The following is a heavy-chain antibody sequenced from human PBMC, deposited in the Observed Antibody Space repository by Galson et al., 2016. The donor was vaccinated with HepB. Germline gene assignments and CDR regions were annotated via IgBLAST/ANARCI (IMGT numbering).Heavy chain of an antibody. J-gene: IGHJ4*02. CDR3: ARGGYCGGDCYSRPFDY. CDR1: GGFSSYA. D-gene: IGHD2-21*02. CDR2: IIPIFGTA. V-gene: IGHV1-69*13. Sequence: SVKVSCKASGGFSSYAFSWVRQAPGQGLEWMGGIIPIFGTANYAQKFQGSVTITADESTSTAYMELSSLRSGDTAVYYCARGGYCGGDCYSRPFDYWGQGTLVTVSS.